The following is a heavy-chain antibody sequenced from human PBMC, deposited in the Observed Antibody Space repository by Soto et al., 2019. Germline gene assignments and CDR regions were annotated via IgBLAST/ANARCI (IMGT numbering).Heavy chain of an antibody. CDR2: ISAYNGNT. Sequence: GASVKVSCKASGYTFTSYGISWVRQAPGQGLEWMGWISAYNGNTNYAQKLQGRVTMTTDTSTSTAYMELRSLRSDDTAVYYCARDGSSWYYYYYGMDVWGKGTTGTVS. CDR3: ARDGSSWYYYYYGMDV. J-gene: IGHJ6*04. D-gene: IGHD6-13*01. V-gene: IGHV1-18*04. CDR1: GYTFTSYG.